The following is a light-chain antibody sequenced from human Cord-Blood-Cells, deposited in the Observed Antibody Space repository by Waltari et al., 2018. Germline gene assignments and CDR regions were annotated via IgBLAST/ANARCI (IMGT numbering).Light chain of an antibody. CDR2: DVS. CDR1: SSDVGGYNY. V-gene: IGLV2-11*01. Sequence: QSALTQPRSVSGSPGQSVTISCTGTSSDVGGYNYVSWYQQHPGKAPKLMIYDVSKRPSGVPDRFSGSKSGNTASLTISGLQAEDEADYYCCSYAGSYTFYVFG. J-gene: IGLJ1*01. CDR3: CSYAGSYTFYV.